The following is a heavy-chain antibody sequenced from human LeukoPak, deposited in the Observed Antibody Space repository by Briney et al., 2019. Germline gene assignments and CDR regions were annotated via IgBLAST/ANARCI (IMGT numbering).Heavy chain of an antibody. CDR2: ISGGGSTI. CDR1: GFTFSSYG. D-gene: IGHD3-22*01. Sequence: PGGSLRLSCAASGFTFSSYGMHWVRQAPGKGLEWVSYISGGGSTIYYADSVKGRFTISRDNAKNSLYLQMNSLRAEDTAVYYCARDIYYYDSSGYYFPGGSDYWGQGTLVTVSS. CDR3: ARDIYYYDSSGYYFPGGSDY. J-gene: IGHJ4*02. V-gene: IGHV3-48*04.